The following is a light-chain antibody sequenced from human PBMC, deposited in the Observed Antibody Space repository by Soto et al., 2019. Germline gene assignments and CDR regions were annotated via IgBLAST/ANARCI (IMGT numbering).Light chain of an antibody. Sequence: EIVLTQSPGTLSLSPGERATLSCRASQSVSSNYLAWYQQKPGQPPRLLISDASNRATGIPDRFSGSGSGTDFTCTISGLEPEDFAVYYCQHYGRSPPSWTFGQGTKVEIK. CDR1: QSVSSNY. CDR2: DAS. J-gene: IGKJ1*01. V-gene: IGKV3-20*01. CDR3: QHYGRSPPSWT.